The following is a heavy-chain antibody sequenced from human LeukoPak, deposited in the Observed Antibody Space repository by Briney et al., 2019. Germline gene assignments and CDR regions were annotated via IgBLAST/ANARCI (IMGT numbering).Heavy chain of an antibody. CDR2: INPSGGST. CDR3: ASVAAAGTSFKDDQYYFDY. CDR1: GYTFTSYY. Sequence: ASVKVSCKASGYTFTSYYMHWVRQAPGQGLEWMGIINPSGGSTSYAQKFQGRVTMTRDTSTSTVYMELSSLRSEDTAVYYCASVAAAGTSFKDDQYYFDYWGQGTLVTVSS. D-gene: IGHD6-13*01. V-gene: IGHV1-46*01. J-gene: IGHJ4*02.